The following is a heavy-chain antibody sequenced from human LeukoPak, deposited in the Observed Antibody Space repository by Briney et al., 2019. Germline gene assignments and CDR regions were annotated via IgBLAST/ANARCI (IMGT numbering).Heavy chain of an antibody. V-gene: IGHV4-34*01. CDR3: ARGKRDCINGVCYTFPRFDP. Sequence: SETLSLTCAVYGGSFSGYYWSWIRQPPGKGLEWIGEINHSGSTNYNPSLKSRVTISVDTSKNQFSLKLSSVTAADTAVYYCARGKRDCINGVCYTFPRFDPWGQGTLVTVSS. CDR1: GGSFSGYY. CDR2: INHSGST. D-gene: IGHD2-8*01. J-gene: IGHJ5*02.